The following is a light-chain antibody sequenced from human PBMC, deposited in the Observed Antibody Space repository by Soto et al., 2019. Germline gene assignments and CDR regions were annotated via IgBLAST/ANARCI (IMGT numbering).Light chain of an antibody. Sequence: EIVLTQSPGTLSLSPGERVTLSCSASQSVSASYLGWYQQKSGQAPRLLIYATASRATGIPDRFSGSGSGTEFSLTISRLEPEDFAVYYCQHFGNSQYTFGQGTRLEIK. CDR1: QSVSASY. CDR3: QHFGNSQYT. V-gene: IGKV3-20*01. CDR2: ATA. J-gene: IGKJ5*01.